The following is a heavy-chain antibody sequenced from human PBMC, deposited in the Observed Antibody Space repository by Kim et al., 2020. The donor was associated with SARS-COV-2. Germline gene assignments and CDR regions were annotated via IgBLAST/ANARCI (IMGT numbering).Heavy chain of an antibody. CDR2: IWYDGSNK. CDR1: GFTFSSYG. CDR3: ARDRQQLPLDY. J-gene: IGHJ4*02. D-gene: IGHD6-13*01. Sequence: GGSLRLSCAASGFTFSSYGMHWVRQAPGKGLEWVAVIWYDGSNKYYADSVKGRFTISRDNSKNTLYLQMNSLRAEDTAVYYCARDRQQLPLDYWGQGTLVTVSP. V-gene: IGHV3-33*01.